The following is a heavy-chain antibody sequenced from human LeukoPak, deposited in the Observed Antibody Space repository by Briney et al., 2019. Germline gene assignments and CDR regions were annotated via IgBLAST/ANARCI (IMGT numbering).Heavy chain of an antibody. Sequence: SETLSLTCSVSGGSINSSNYFWGWIRQPPEKGLEWIGSIYYSGSTYYNPSLKSRVTISVDTSKNQFSLKLSSLTAADTAVYYCGAVAANYYHYGMDVWGQGTTVTVSS. CDR2: IYYSGST. CDR3: GAVAANYYHYGMDV. CDR1: GGSINSSNYF. D-gene: IGHD6-25*01. V-gene: IGHV4-39*07. J-gene: IGHJ6*02.